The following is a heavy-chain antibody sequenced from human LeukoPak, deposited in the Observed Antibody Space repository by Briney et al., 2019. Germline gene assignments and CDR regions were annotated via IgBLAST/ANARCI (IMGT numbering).Heavy chain of an antibody. J-gene: IGHJ5*02. CDR3: ARVTRGGSMFDP. CDR1: GYTFTSYD. CDR2: MNPNSGNT. V-gene: IGHV1-8*01. Sequence: ASVKVSCKASGYTFTSYDINWVRQATGQGLEWMGWMNPNSGNTGYAQKFQDRVTMTRNTSISTAYMDLSSLTSEDTAVYYCARVTRGGSMFDPWGQGTLVTVSS. D-gene: IGHD3-10*01.